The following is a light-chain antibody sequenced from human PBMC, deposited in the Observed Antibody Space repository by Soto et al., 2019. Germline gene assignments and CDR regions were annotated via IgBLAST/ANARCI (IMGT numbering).Light chain of an antibody. V-gene: IGKV3-20*01. CDR2: GAS. J-gene: IGKJ4*01. CDR1: QTVSSDY. CDR3: QQYGGSPLVT. Sequence: EIVLTQSPGTLSVSPGERATLSCRASQTVSSDYVAWYQQKPGQAPRLLISGASIRATGIPDRFSGSGSGTDFTLNISRLEPEDFAMYYCQQYGGSPLVTFGGGTKVEI.